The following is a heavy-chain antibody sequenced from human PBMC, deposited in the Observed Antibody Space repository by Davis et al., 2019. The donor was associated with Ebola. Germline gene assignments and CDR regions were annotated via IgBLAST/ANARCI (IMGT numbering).Heavy chain of an antibody. CDR1: GFTFNNYW. CDR2: IKEDGSVK. V-gene: IGHV3-7*03. CDR3: ARNKLGVIGFDV. Sequence: PGGSLRLSCAVSGFTFNNYWMSWVRQAPGKGLEWVAHIKEDGSVKSYVDSVKGRFTISRDNARNSLYLQINSLSAEDTAVYYCARNKLGVIGFDVWGQGTMVTVSS. J-gene: IGHJ3*01. D-gene: IGHD3-10*01.